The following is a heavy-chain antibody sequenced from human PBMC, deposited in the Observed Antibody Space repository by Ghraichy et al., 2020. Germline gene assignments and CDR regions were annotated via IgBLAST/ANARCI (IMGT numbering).Heavy chain of an antibody. V-gene: IGHV3-21*01. CDR2: INSRGTYI. J-gene: IGHJ3*01. CDR3: SRVGRRGSRGEDGSPSNWFDSFDV. D-gene: IGHD3-10*01. Sequence: GGSLRLSCAASGFTFGSYSMTWVRQAPGKGLEWVSGINSRGTYIYFAESLRGRFTISRDNSKNSLFLQMDSLRVEDTAIYYCSRVGRRGSRGEDGSPSNWFDSFDVWGLGTTVTVSS. CDR1: GFTFGSYS.